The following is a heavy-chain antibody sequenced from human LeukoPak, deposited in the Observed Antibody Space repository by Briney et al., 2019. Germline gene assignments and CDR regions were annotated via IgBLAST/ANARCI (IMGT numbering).Heavy chain of an antibody. CDR3: ARDFGSAAAIYEY. CDR1: GITFTNYW. D-gene: IGHD6-13*01. CDR2: INQNGVEM. Sequence: PGGSLRLSCATSGITFTNYWMTWVRQAPGKGPEWVANINQNGVEMYYVESVKGRFTISRDSGRNSLFLQMNSLRAEDTAVYYCARDFGSAAAIYEYWGQGTLVTVSS. V-gene: IGHV3-7*01. J-gene: IGHJ4*02.